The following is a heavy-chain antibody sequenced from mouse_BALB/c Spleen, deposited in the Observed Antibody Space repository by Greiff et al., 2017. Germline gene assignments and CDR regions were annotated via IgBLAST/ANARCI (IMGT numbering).Heavy chain of an antibody. J-gene: IGHJ3*01. CDR2: ISYSGST. D-gene: IGHD2-4*01. CDR3: ARDDYSAWFAY. V-gene: IGHV3-2*02. CDR1: GYSITSYYA. Sequence: EVQLQQSGPGLVKPSQSLSLTCTVTGYSITSYYAWNWIRQFPGNLLEWMGYISYSGSTSYNPSLKSRISITRDTSKNQFFLQLNSVTTEDTATYYCARDDYSAWFAYWGQGTLVTVSA.